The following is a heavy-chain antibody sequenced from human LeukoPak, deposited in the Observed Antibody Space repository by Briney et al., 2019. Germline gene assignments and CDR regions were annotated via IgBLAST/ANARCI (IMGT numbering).Heavy chain of an antibody. CDR3: ARRAPYSRGWGGGMDV. Sequence: PSETLSLTCTVSGGSISSYYWSWIRQPPGKGLEWIGYIYYSGSTNYNPSLKSRVTISVDTSKNQFSLKLSSVTAADTAVYYCARRAPYSRGWGGGMDVWGQGTTVTVSS. V-gene: IGHV4-59*08. CDR2: IYYSGST. CDR1: GGSISSYY. D-gene: IGHD6-19*01. J-gene: IGHJ6*02.